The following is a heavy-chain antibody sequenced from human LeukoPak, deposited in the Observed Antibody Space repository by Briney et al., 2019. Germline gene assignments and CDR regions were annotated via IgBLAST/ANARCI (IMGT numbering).Heavy chain of an antibody. Sequence: PSETLSLTCTVSGGSISSSGYYWGWIRQPPGKGLECIGIISYSGSTYYNPSLKSRVTMSVDTSKNHFSLKLSSVTAADTAVYYCARQIYYDRSGYFYFNWGQGTLVTVSS. CDR3: ARQIYYDRSGYFYFN. D-gene: IGHD3-22*01. V-gene: IGHV4-39*01. J-gene: IGHJ4*02. CDR2: ISYSGST. CDR1: GGSISSSGYY.